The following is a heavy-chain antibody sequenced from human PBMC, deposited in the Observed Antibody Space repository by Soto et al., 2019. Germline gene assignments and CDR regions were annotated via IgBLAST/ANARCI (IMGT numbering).Heavy chain of an antibody. CDR3: ARGVAGSGFDL. J-gene: IGHJ4*02. V-gene: IGHV6-1*01. D-gene: IGHD6-19*01. Sequence: QTLSLTCAISGDSVSSNTAAWNWIRSSPSRGLEWLGRTYYRSNWRHDYAVSVKSRITVNPDTSKNQFSLQLNSVTPDDTAVYYCARGVAGSGFDLWGQGTLVTVYS. CDR1: GDSVSSNTAA. CDR2: TYYRSNWRH.